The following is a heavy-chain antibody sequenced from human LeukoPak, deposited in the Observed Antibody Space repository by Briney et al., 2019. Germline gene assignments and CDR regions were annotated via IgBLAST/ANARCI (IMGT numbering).Heavy chain of an antibody. J-gene: IGHJ4*02. CDR2: IYHSGST. CDR3: ARGGPGFDY. CDR1: GGSFSGYY. Sequence: SETLSLTCAVYGGSFSGYYWSWIRQPPGKGLEWIGEIYHSGSTIYNPSLKSRVTISVDKSKNQFSLKLSSVTAADTAVYYCARGGPGFDYWGQGTLVTVSS. V-gene: IGHV4-34*01.